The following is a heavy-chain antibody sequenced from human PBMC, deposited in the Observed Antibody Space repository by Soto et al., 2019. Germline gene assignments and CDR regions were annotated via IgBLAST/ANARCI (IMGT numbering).Heavy chain of an antibody. V-gene: IGHV4-31*03. CDR1: GGSISSGGYY. J-gene: IGHJ4*02. D-gene: IGHD4-17*01. Sequence: SETLSLTCTVSGGSISSGGYYWSWIRQHPGKGLEWIGYIYYSGSTYYNPSLKSRVTISVDTSKNQFSLKLSSVTAADTAVYYCARDYGDYGAVDYWGQGTLVTVSS. CDR2: IYYSGST. CDR3: ARDYGDYGAVDY.